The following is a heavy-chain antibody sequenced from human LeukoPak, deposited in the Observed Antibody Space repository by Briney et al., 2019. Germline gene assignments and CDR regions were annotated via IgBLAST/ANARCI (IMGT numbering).Heavy chain of an antibody. D-gene: IGHD3-10*01. V-gene: IGHV1-46*01. CDR3: ATGSFLAAHGDY. J-gene: IGHJ4*02. Sequence: ASVKVSCKAFGYTFTGYWMHWVRQAPGQGPEWMGVISPSGGSTIYAQKFKGRVTLTRDMSTSTVYMELSSLRSEDTAVYYCATGSFLAAHGDYWGQGTLVTVSS. CDR1: GYTFTGYW. CDR2: ISPSGGST.